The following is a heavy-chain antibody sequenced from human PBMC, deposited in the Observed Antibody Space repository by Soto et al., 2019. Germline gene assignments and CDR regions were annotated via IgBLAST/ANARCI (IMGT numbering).Heavy chain of an antibody. V-gene: IGHV1-69*01. Sequence: QVQLVQSGAEVQKPGSSVKVSCKASGGTFSTYAISWVRQAPGQGGEWLGVIIPIFGTANYAQKFQGRVTITASESTSTAYMELNSLRSEDMAVYFCARVRGYSYGPYYYYDGLDVWGQGTTVTVSS. CDR3: ARVRGYSYGPYYYYDGLDV. CDR1: GGTFSTYA. CDR2: IIPIFGTA. J-gene: IGHJ6*02. D-gene: IGHD5-18*01.